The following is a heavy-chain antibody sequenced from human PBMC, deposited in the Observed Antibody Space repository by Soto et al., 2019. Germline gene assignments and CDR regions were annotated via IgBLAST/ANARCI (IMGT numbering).Heavy chain of an antibody. D-gene: IGHD5-12*01. CDR1: CGTFPSYG. CDR3: ARTTSAYEYYYYGMDV. CDR2: ISAYNANT. Sequence: GASVKVSFKASCGTFPSYGIICVRQAPGRGLEWMGWISAYNANTNYAQNLQDRVTMTTDTSTSTAYMELRSLRSDDTAVYFCARTTSAYEYYYYGMDVWGQGTTVTVSS. J-gene: IGHJ6*02. V-gene: IGHV1-18*01.